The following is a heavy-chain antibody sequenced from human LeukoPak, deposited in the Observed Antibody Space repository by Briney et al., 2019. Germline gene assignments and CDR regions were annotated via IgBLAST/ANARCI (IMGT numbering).Heavy chain of an antibody. CDR3: ASGYYYDSSGPPDYFDY. J-gene: IGHJ4*02. Sequence: GGSLRLFCAASVFTFSIYWMRWVRQAPGKGREGVANIKQDGSEKYYVDSVKGRFTISRDNAKNSVYLQMNSLRAEDTAVYYCASGYYYDSSGPPDYFDYWGQGTLVTVSS. D-gene: IGHD3-22*01. CDR1: VFTFSIYW. CDR2: IKQDGSEK. V-gene: IGHV3-7*01.